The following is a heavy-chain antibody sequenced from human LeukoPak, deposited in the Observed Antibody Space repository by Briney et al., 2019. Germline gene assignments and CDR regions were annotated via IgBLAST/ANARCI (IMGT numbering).Heavy chain of an antibody. D-gene: IGHD3-22*01. V-gene: IGHV1-46*01. Sequence: ASVKVSCKASGGTFSSYAISWVRQAPGQGLEWMGIINPSGGSTSYAQKFQGRVTMTRDTSTSTVYMEPSSLRSEDTAVYYCARDGGDYYDSSGYYYWGQGTLVTVSS. CDR1: GGTFSSYA. CDR2: INPSGGST. J-gene: IGHJ4*02. CDR3: ARDGGDYYDSSGYYY.